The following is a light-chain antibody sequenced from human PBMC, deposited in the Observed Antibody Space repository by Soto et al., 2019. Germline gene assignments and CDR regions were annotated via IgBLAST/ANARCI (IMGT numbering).Light chain of an antibody. V-gene: IGLV2-23*02. CDR1: SRDIGTSNL. Sequence: QSVLTQPASVSGSPGQSITISCTGTSRDIGTSNLVSWYQQYPGKAPKLMIYEVTKRPSGISYRFSGSKSGNTASLTISGLQPEDEADYYCYSFTDISTYLFVFGTGTKVTVL. CDR3: YSFTDISTYLFV. J-gene: IGLJ1*01. CDR2: EVT.